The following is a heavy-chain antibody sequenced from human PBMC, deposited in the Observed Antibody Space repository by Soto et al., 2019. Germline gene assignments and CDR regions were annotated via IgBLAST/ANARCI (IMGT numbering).Heavy chain of an antibody. D-gene: IGHD3-22*01. CDR3: ARVYYYDKGTKAGDYYYGMDV. J-gene: IGHJ6*02. CDR1: GGTFSSYA. Sequence: ASVKVSCKASGGTFSSYAISWVRQAPGQGLEWMGGIIPIFGTANYAQKFQGRVTITADESTSTAYMELSSLRSEDTAVYYCARVYYYDKGTKAGDYYYGMDVWGQGTTVTVSS. V-gene: IGHV1-69*13. CDR2: IIPIFGTA.